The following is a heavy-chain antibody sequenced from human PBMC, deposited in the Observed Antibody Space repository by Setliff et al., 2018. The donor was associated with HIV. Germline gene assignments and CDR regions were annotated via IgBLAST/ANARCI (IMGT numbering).Heavy chain of an antibody. CDR2: VTPDGGDK. CDR3: VRDLARVIAH. V-gene: IGHV3-7*01. Sequence: GGSLRLSCVASEFTFSDYYMSWVRQTPGKGLEWVASVTPDGGDKYYANSMRGRFTISRDNGKNAVYLQMNSLTAEDTALYYCVRDLARVIAHWGQGTLVTVSS. D-gene: IGHD2-21*01. J-gene: IGHJ4*02. CDR1: EFTFSDYY.